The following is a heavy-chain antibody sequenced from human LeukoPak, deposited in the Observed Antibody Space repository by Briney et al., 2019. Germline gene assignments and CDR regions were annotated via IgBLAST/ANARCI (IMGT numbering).Heavy chain of an antibody. CDR3: AKESGVAAAGIDY. J-gene: IGHJ4*02. CDR2: IRYEGSNK. Sequence: GGSLRLSCAASGFIFSGYGMHWVRQAPGKGLQWVTFIRYEGSNKYYADSVKGRFTISRDNSKNTLYLQTNSLRVEDTAVYYCAKESGVAAAGIDYWGQGTLVTVSS. D-gene: IGHD6-13*01. V-gene: IGHV3-30*02. CDR1: GFIFSGYG.